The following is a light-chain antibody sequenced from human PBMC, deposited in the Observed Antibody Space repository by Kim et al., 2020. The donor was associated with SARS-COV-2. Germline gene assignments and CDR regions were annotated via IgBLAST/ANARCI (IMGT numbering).Light chain of an antibody. CDR2: DAS. V-gene: IGKV3-20*01. Sequence: VLTQSPGTLSLSPGERATLPCRASQSVRSGYLAWYQQKPGQAPRLLIYDASSRATGIPDRFSGSVSGTDFTLTISRLEPEDFAVYYCQQYTGSPITFGQGTRLEIK. J-gene: IGKJ5*01. CDR1: QSVRSGY. CDR3: QQYTGSPIT.